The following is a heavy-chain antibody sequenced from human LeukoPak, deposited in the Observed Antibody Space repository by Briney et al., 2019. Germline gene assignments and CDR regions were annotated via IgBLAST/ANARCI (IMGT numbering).Heavy chain of an antibody. CDR2: IRYGGSDI. CDR1: GFTFSTCG. CDR3: AKEPYSSVYYFYCMDV. V-gene: IGHV3-30*02. Sequence: GGSLRLSCAASGFTFSTCGMHWVRQAPGKGLEWVAFIRYGGSDIYYGDSVKGRFTISRDNSKNTLYLQMNSLRGEDTAVYYCAKEPYSSVYYFYCMDVRGKGTTVTVSS. D-gene: IGHD6-25*01. J-gene: IGHJ6*03.